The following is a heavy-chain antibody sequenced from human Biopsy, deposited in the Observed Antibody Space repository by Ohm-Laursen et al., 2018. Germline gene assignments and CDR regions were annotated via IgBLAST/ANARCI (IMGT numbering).Heavy chain of an antibody. J-gene: IGHJ3*01. CDR3: VGGQRGPPIGVTVPGDAFDL. CDR1: GVTFDTYA. Sequence: GSSVKVSCNASGVTFDTYAFGWVRQAPGQGLEWMGGRIPYFNTIYYARNFQDRAVITADRSARTIDMQLSGLRPDDTAVYYCVGGQRGPPIGVTVPGDAFDLWGPGTMVTVSP. V-gene: IGHV1-69*01. CDR2: RIPYFNTI. D-gene: IGHD2/OR15-2a*01.